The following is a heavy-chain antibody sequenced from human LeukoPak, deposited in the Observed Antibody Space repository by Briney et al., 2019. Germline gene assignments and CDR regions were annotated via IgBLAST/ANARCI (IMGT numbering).Heavy chain of an antibody. CDR3: AKDILEQWLTPDYGMDV. D-gene: IGHD6-19*01. CDR1: GFTFDDYA. Sequence: GRSLRLSCAASGFTFDDYAMHWVRQAPGKGLEWVSGISWNSGSIGYADSVKGRFTISRDNAKNSLYLQMNSLRAEDTALYYCAKDILEQWLTPDYGMDVWGQGTTVTVSS. CDR2: ISWNSGSI. V-gene: IGHV3-9*01. J-gene: IGHJ6*02.